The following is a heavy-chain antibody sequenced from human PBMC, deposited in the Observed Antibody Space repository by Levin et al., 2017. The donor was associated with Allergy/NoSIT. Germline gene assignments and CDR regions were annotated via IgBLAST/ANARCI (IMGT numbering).Heavy chain of an antibody. V-gene: IGHV1-69*04. CDR1: ETITFT. Sequence: KISCKASETITFTLSWVRQAPGQGLEWMGRFVPVVDVSTYAQNFQDRVTIAADKSTNTVYMELSSLRSEDTAVYYCARDPRGSHDAFDILGQGTMVTVSS. J-gene: IGHJ3*02. D-gene: IGHD3-16*01. CDR3: ARDPRGSHDAFDI. CDR2: FVPVVDVS.